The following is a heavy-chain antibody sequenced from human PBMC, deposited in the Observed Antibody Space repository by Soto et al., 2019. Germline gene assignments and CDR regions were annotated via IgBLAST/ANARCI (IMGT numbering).Heavy chain of an antibody. CDR2: IDPSDSQT. D-gene: IGHD1-26*01. Sequence: PGESLRISWKGSGYSFAGYWITWVRQKPGKGLEWMGRIDPSDSQTYYSPSFRGHVTISVTKSITTVFLQWSSLRASDTAVYYCATPSGTYVRYWGQGTLVTVSS. CDR1: GYSFAGYW. V-gene: IGHV5-10-1*01. J-gene: IGHJ4*02. CDR3: ATPSGTYVRY.